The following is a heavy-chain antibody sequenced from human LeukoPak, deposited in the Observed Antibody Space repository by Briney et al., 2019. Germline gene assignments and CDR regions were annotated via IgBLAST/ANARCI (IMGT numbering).Heavy chain of an antibody. CDR3: AREGGPYRPLDY. CDR2: VNLQGST. Sequence: PETLSLTCAVYGGSFSGYYWSWIRQPPGKGLEWIGEVNLQGSTNYNPSLMGRVAISVDKSENHVSLQLTSVTAADTAVYYCAREGGPYRPLDYSGQGTLVTVSS. CDR1: GGSFSGYY. J-gene: IGHJ4*02. V-gene: IGHV4-34*01.